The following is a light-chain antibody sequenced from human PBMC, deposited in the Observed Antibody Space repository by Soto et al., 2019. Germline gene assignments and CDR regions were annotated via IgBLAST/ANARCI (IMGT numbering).Light chain of an antibody. CDR2: GNS. J-gene: IGLJ1*01. CDR1: SSNIGAGYD. V-gene: IGLV1-40*01. Sequence: QSVLKQPPSVSGAPGQRVTISCTGSSSNIGAGYDVHWYQQLPGTAPKLLIYGNSNRPSGVPDRFSGSKSGTSASLAITGLQAEDEADYYCQSYDSSLSGHVFGTGTKVTVL. CDR3: QSYDSSLSGHV.